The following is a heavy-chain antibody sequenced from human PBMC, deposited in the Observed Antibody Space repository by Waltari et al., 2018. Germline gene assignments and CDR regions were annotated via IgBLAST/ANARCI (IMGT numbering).Heavy chain of an antibody. CDR3: ARDPGGNSEGPYYYYNMDV. CDR1: GYSIISGYY. J-gene: IGHJ6*02. CDR2: IHHSGIT. V-gene: IGHV4-38-2*02. Sequence: QVQLQESGPGLVKPSETLSLTCAVSGYSIISGYYWGWIRQPPGKGLEWIGTIHHSGITYYNPSLKGRVTMSVDTSKNQFSLNLTSMTAADTAVYYCARDPGGNSEGPYYYYNMDVWGQGTTVTVSS. D-gene: IGHD2-21*02.